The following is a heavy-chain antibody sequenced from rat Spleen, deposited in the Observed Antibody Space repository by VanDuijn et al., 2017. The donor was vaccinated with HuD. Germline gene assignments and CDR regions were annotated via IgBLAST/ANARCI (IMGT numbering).Heavy chain of an antibody. CDR1: GFTFNNYW. V-gene: IGHV5-31*01. CDR2: IIYDGSRT. D-gene: IGHD4-2*01. Sequence: EVQLVESGGGLVQPGRSLKLSCVASGFTFNNYWMTWIRQAPKKGLEWVATIIYDGSRTYYRDSVKGRFTISRDNAKSTLYLQMDNLRSEDTATYYCTRRGDPYYFDYWGQGVMVTVSS. J-gene: IGHJ2*01. CDR3: TRRGDPYYFDY.